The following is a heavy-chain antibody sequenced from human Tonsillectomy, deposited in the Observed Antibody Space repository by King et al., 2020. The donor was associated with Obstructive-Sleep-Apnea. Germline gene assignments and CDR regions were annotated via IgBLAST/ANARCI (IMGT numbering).Heavy chain of an antibody. Sequence: VQLVESGGGLVKPGGSLRLSCAASGFTFSNAWMSWVRQAPGKGLEWVGRIKSKTDGGTTDYAAPVKGRFTISRDDSKNTLYLQMNSLKTEDTAVYYCTPPARYCSSTSCYYSYYYYGMDVWGQGTTVTVSS. D-gene: IGHD2-2*01. CDR3: TPPARYCSSTSCYYSYYYYGMDV. V-gene: IGHV3-15*01. CDR1: GFTFSNAW. J-gene: IGHJ6*02. CDR2: IKSKTDGGTT.